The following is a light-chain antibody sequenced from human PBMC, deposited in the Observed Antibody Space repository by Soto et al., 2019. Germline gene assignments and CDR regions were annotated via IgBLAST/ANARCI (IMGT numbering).Light chain of an antibody. CDR2: GSS. Sequence: EIVLTQSPGTLSLSPGERATLSCRASQSVSNNYIAWYQQKPGQAPRLLIFGSSDRATGIPDRFSGSGSGTDFTLTISRLEPEDFAVYYCHQYGSSPSYTFGQGTNLEIK. V-gene: IGKV3-20*01. J-gene: IGKJ2*01. CDR3: HQYGSSPSYT. CDR1: QSVSNNY.